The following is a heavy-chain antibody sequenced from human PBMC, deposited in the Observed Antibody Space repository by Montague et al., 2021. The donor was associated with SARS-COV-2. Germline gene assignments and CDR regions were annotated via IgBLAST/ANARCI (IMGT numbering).Heavy chain of an antibody. V-gene: IGHV4-59*01. Sequence: SETLSLTCTVSGASFSNYYWSWIRQPPGKGLEWIGYIYYTGTTNYNPSLKGRVTISVDTSKTQFSLKLTSVTAVDTAVYYCAREGYCSGGTCYSSGPNWFDPWGQGTLVTVSS. CDR1: GASFSNYY. CDR3: AREGYCSGGTCYSSGPNWFDP. J-gene: IGHJ5*02. D-gene: IGHD2-15*01. CDR2: IYYTGTT.